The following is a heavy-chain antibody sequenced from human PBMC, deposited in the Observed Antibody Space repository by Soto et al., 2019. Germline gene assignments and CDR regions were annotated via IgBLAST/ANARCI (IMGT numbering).Heavy chain of an antibody. CDR1: GGTFSSYA. J-gene: IGHJ5*02. V-gene: IGHV1-69*06. CDR2: IIPIFGTA. CDR3: ARAVVVLRYSSSSNWFDP. D-gene: IGHD6-6*01. Sequence: SVKVSCKASGGTFSSYAISWVRQAPGQGLEWMGGIIPIFGTANYAQKFQGRVTITADKSTSTAYMELSSPRSEDTAVYYCARAVVVLRYSSSSNWFDPWGQGTLVTVSS.